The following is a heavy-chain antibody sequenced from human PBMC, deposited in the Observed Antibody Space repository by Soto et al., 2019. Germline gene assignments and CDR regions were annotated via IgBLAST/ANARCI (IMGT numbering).Heavy chain of an antibody. CDR1: GYTFPSYA. D-gene: IGHD2-2*02. CDR2: INAGNGNT. CDR3: AKSATVPAAIAY. J-gene: IGHJ4*02. V-gene: IGHV1-3*01. Sequence: QVQLVQSGAEVKKPGASVKVSCKASGYTFPSYAMHWVRQAPGQRLEWMGWINAGNGNTKYSQKFQGRVTITRDTSASTAYMELSSLRSEDTAVYYCAKSATVPAAIAYWGQGTLGTVSS.